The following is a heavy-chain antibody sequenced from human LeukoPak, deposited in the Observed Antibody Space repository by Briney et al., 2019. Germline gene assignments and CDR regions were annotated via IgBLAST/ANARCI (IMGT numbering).Heavy chain of an antibody. CDR3: AKDRKYNWNDGRGFDY. J-gene: IGHJ4*02. V-gene: IGHV3-9*01. CDR1: GFTFDDYA. Sequence: GGSLRLSCAASGFTFDDYAIHWVRQAPGKGLEWVSGISWNSGSIGYADSVKGRFPISRDNAKNSLYLQMNSLRAEDTALYYCAKDRKYNWNDGRGFDYWGQGTLVTVSS. CDR2: ISWNSGSI. D-gene: IGHD1-1*01.